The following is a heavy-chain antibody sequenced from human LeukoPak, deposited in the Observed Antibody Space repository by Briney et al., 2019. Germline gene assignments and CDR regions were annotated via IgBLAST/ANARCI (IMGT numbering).Heavy chain of an antibody. Sequence: ASQTLSLTCTVSGGSISSGGYYWSWIRQHPGKGLEWIGYIYYSGSTYYNPSLKSRVTISVDTSKNQFSLKLSSVTAADTAVYYCARGGYYYDSTFDYWGQGTLVTVSS. J-gene: IGHJ4*02. CDR2: IYYSGST. D-gene: IGHD3-22*01. CDR3: ARGGYYYDSTFDY. V-gene: IGHV4-31*03. CDR1: GGSISSGGYY.